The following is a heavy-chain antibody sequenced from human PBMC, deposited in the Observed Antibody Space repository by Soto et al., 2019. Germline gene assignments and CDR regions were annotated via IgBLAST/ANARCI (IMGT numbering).Heavy chain of an antibody. J-gene: IGHJ6*02. D-gene: IGHD5-12*01. CDR1: GYTFSIYG. V-gene: IGHV1-18*01. CDR3: AIPRGYDVPSYYYDMDV. CDR2: IGAYNGDT. Sequence: ASVKVSCKASGYTFSIYGITWVRQAPGQGLEWMGWIGAYNGDTNYAQKLQGRVTMTTDTSTSTAYMELRSLRSDDTAVYYCAIPRGYDVPSYYYDMDVWGQGTTVTVSS.